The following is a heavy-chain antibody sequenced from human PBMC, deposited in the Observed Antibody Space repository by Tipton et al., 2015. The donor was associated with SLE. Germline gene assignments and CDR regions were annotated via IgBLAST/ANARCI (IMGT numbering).Heavy chain of an antibody. CDR3: ARDLFAGPSGD. D-gene: IGHD3-10*01. CDR1: GFTFSSYA. Sequence: SLRLSCAASGFTFSSYAMHWVRQAPGKGLEWVTLISYDGSNKYYADSVKGRFTISRDNSKNTLYLQMNSLRPEDTAVYYCARDLFAGPSGDWGQGTLVTVSS. J-gene: IGHJ4*02. CDR2: ISYDGSNK. V-gene: IGHV3-30*04.